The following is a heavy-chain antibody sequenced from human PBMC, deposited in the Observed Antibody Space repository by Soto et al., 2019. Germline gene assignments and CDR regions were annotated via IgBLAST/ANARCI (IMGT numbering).Heavy chain of an antibody. CDR2: ISSSSSYI. CDR1: GFTFSSYS. J-gene: IGHJ6*02. CDR3: ARPSYYGSGSYYYYGMDV. V-gene: IGHV3-21*01. D-gene: IGHD3-10*01. Sequence: GGSLRLSCAASGFTFSSYSMNWVRQAPGKGLEWVSSISSSSSYIYYADSVKGRFTISRANAKNSLYLQMNSLRAEDTAVYYCARPSYYGSGSYYYYGMDVWGQGTTVTVSS.